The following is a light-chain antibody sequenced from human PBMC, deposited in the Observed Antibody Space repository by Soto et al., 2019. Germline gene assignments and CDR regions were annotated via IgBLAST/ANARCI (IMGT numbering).Light chain of an antibody. Sequence: QSALTQPRSVSGSPGQSVTISCTGTSSDVGGYSFVSWYQQHPGKAPKLMIYDVSKRPSGVPDRFSGSKSGNTASLTISGLQAEDEADYYCCSYAGSYTLVFGTGTKVTVL. CDR2: DVS. CDR3: CSYAGSYTLV. J-gene: IGLJ1*01. CDR1: SSDVGGYSF. V-gene: IGLV2-11*01.